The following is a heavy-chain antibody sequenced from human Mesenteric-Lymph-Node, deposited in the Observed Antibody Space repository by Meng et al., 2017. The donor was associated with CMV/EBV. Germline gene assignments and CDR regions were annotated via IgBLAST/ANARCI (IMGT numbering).Heavy chain of an antibody. CDR3: ARDRSYVAYYDFWSGYQGGAYGMDV. D-gene: IGHD3-3*01. V-gene: IGHV3-15*01. CDR2: IKSKTDGGTT. J-gene: IGHJ6*02. Sequence: GESLKISCAASGFTFSNAWMSWVRQAPGKGLEWVGRIKSKTDGGTTDYAAPVKGRFTISRDNAKNSLYLQMNSLRAEDTAVYYCARDRSYVAYYDFWSGYQGGAYGMDVWGQGTTVTVSS. CDR1: GFTFSNAW.